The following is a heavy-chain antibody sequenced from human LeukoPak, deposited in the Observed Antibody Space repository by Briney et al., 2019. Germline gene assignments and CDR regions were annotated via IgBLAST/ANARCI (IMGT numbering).Heavy chain of an antibody. CDR3: ARLRPVDYYYYYMDV. CDR1: GGSISSGSYY. Sequence: SQTLSLTCTVSGGSISSGSYYWSWIRQPAGKGLEWIGRIYTSGSTNYNPSLKSRVTISVDTSKNQFSLKLSSVTAADTAVYYCARLRPVDYYYYYMDVWGKGTTVTVSS. J-gene: IGHJ6*03. CDR2: IYTSGST. V-gene: IGHV4-61*02. D-gene: IGHD6-19*01.